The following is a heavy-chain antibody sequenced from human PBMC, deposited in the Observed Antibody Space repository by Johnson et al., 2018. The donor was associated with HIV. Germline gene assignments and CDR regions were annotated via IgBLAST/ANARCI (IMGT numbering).Heavy chain of an antibody. J-gene: IGHJ3*02. CDR2: IYSGGSI. V-gene: IGHV3-11*04. CDR1: GFTFSDSY. CDR3: AKDCVGVWWSRAFDI. D-gene: IGHD2-21*01. Sequence: QVQLVESGGGLVKPGGSLRLSCGASGFTFSDSYMNWIRQAPGKGLEWVSVIYSGGSIYYADSVKGRFTISRDNAKNSLYLQMNSLRAEDTAVYYCAKDCVGVWWSRAFDIWGQGTMVTVSS.